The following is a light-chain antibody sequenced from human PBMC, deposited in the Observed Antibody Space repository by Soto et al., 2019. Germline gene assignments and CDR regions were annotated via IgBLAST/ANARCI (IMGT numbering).Light chain of an antibody. CDR1: SSNIGNND. Sequence: QSVLTQPPSVSDAPRQRVTISCSGSSSNIGNNDVTWYQQLPGKAPKLLIYYDDVLPSGVSDRFSGSKSGTSASLAISGLQSEDEADYYCAAWDDSLNGVVFGGGTKLTVL. CDR3: AAWDDSLNGVV. V-gene: IGLV1-36*01. CDR2: YDD. J-gene: IGLJ2*01.